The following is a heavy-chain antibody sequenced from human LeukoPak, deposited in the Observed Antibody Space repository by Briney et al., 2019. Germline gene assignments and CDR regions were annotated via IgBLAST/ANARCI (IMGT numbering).Heavy chain of an antibody. CDR3: ARVGYYYDSSGYYIGY. J-gene: IGHJ4*02. CDR1: GYTFTGYY. V-gene: IGHV1-2*02. CDR2: INPNSGGT. D-gene: IGHD3-22*01. Sequence: ASVKVSCKASGYTFTGYYMHWVRQAPGQGLEWMGWINPNSGGTNYAQKFQGRGTMTRDTSISTAYMELSRLRSDDTAVYYCARVGYYYDSSGYYIGYWGQGTLVTVSS.